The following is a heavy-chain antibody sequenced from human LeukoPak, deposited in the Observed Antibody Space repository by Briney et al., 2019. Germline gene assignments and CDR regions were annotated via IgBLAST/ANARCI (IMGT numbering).Heavy chain of an antibody. D-gene: IGHD3-16*01. CDR1: GFRFNTYW. V-gene: IGHV3-7*01. CDR2: IKQDGSEK. J-gene: IGHJ2*01. Sequence: PGGSLRLSCAASGFRFNTYWMTWVRQAPGKGLEWVANIKQDGSEKYYVDSVKGRFTISRDNAKNSLYLQMNSLRAEDTAVYYCARGGEYWFFDLWGRGTLVTVSS. CDR3: ARGGEYWFFDL.